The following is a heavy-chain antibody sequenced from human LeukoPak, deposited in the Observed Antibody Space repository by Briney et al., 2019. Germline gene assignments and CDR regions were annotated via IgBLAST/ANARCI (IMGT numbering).Heavy chain of an antibody. CDR3: ARESRSLYVFNYMDV. J-gene: IGHJ6*03. D-gene: IGHD3-16*01. V-gene: IGHV1-2*02. CDR1: GYTFTGYY. CDR2: INPNSGGT. Sequence: ASVKVSCKASGYTFTGYYMHWVRQAPGQGLEWMGWINPNSGGTNYAQKFQGRVTMTRDTSISTAYMELSRLRSDDTAVYYCARESRSLYVFNYMDVWGKGTTVTVSS.